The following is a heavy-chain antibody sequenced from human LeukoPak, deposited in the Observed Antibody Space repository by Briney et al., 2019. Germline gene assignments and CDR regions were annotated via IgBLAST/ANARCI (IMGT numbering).Heavy chain of an antibody. Sequence: GGSLRPSCAASGFTFDNYAMHWVRQAPGKGLEWVAGITWNSGNIVYADSVKGRFTISRDNAKNSLYLQMNSLRAEDTALYYCAKELSYYYGMDVWGQGTTVTVSS. V-gene: IGHV3-9*01. CDR3: AKELSYYYGMDV. CDR2: ITWNSGNI. J-gene: IGHJ6*02. CDR1: GFTFDNYA.